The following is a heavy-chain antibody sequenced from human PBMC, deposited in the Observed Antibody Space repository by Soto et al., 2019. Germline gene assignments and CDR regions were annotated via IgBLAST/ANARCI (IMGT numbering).Heavy chain of an antibody. V-gene: IGHV4-39*01. J-gene: IGHJ5*02. CDR2: IYYTEST. D-gene: IGHD3-22*01. Sequence: SETMSLTCPVSAGSLSSSSYYWGWLRQPPGKGLEWIGNIYYTESTYYNPSLKSRVTISVDTSKNQFSLKLTSVTAADTAVYYCARTGPDSSPYNWFDPWGQGTLVTVSS. CDR3: ARTGPDSSPYNWFDP. CDR1: AGSLSSSSYY.